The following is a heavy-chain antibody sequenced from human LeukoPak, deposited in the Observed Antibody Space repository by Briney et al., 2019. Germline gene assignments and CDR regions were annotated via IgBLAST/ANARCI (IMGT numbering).Heavy chain of an antibody. D-gene: IGHD3-16*01. CDR3: GREETFGAVYD. Sequence: PSETLSLTCGLSGGSISRGDSYWSCIRQHPGEGLEWIGSIYYSGNSYYNPSLKSRATISIDTSKNHFSLKLSSVTAADTAVYYCGREETFGAVYDWGQGTLVTVSS. J-gene: IGHJ1*01. V-gene: IGHV4-31*11. CDR1: GGSISRGDSY. CDR2: IYYSGNS.